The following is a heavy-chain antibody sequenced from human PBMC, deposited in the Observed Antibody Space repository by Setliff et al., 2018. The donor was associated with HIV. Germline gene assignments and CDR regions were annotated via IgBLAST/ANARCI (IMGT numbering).Heavy chain of an antibody. Sequence: KTSETLSLTCAVYGGSFSDNYWSWIRQSPGKGLEWIGETNHSGRTKYSPSLRSRVSISVDTSKNQFSLKLTSVTAADTAVYYCARYSPRGYTLTGPYWGQGTLVTVSS. CDR3: ARYSPRGYTLTGPY. D-gene: IGHD6-25*01. CDR1: GGSFSDNY. V-gene: IGHV4-34*01. CDR2: TNHSGRT. J-gene: IGHJ4*02.